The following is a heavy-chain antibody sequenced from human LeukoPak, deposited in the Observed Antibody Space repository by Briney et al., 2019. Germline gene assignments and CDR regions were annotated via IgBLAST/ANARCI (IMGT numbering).Heavy chain of an antibody. V-gene: IGHV1-8*03. J-gene: IGHJ6*03. CDR1: GYTFTSYG. Sequence: ASVKVSCKASGYTFTSYGINWVRQATGQGLEWMGWMNPNSGNTGYAQKFQGRVTITRNTSISTAYMELSSLRSEDTAVYYCARGLLFRSDSYYYYYMDVWGKGTTVTVSS. CDR2: MNPNSGNT. D-gene: IGHD2-21*02. CDR3: ARGLLFRSDSYYYYYMDV.